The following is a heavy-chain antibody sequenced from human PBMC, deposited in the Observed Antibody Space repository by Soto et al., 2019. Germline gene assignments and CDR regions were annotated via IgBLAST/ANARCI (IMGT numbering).Heavy chain of an antibody. V-gene: IGHV3-48*02. Sequence: PGGSLRLSCAASGFTFSSYSMNWVRQAPGKGLEWVSYISSSSSTIYYADSVKGRFTISRDNAKNSLYLQMNSLRDEDTAVYYCARVPPPPSVAATPDYWGQGTLVTVSS. J-gene: IGHJ4*02. CDR3: ARVPPPPSVAATPDY. CDR2: ISSSSSTI. D-gene: IGHD2-15*01. CDR1: GFTFSSYS.